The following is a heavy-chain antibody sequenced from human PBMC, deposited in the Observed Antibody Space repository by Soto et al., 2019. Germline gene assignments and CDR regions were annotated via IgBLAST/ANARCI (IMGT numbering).Heavy chain of an antibody. CDR2: IYYSGST. CDR3: ARASGYDSSGYNFDY. D-gene: IGHD3-22*01. J-gene: IGHJ4*02. V-gene: IGHV4-61*08. CDR1: GGSISSGDYY. Sequence: SETLSLTCTVSGGSISSGDYYWSWIRQPPGKGLEWIGYIYYSGSTNYNPSLKSRVTISVDTSKNQFSLKLSSVTAADTAVYYCARASGYDSSGYNFDYWGQGTLVTVSS.